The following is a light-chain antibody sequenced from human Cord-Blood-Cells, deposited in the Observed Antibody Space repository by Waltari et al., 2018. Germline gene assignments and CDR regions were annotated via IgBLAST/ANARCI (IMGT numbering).Light chain of an antibody. CDR3: GTWDSSLSAVV. CDR1: SSNIGNNL. V-gene: IGLV1-51*01. CDR2: DNN. Sequence: QSVSTQTPSVSAAPGQKVTISCPGSSSNIGNNLVSWYQQLPGTAPKLLIYDNNKRPSGIPDRFSGSKSGTSATLGITGLQTGDEADYYCGTWDSSLSAVVFGGGTKLTVL. J-gene: IGLJ2*01.